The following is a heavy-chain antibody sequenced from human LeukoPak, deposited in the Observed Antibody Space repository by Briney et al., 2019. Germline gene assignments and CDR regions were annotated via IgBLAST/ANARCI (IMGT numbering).Heavy chain of an antibody. Sequence: SETLSLTCTVPGGSISSSSYYWGRIRQPPGKGLEWIGSIYYSGSTYYNPSLKSRVTISVDTSKNQFSLKPSSVTAADTAVYYCARDSDSSSWYGNGAEYFQHWGQGTLVTVSS. V-gene: IGHV4-39*07. D-gene: IGHD6-13*01. CDR2: IYYSGST. CDR3: ARDSDSSSWYGNGAEYFQH. J-gene: IGHJ1*01. CDR1: GGSISSSSYY.